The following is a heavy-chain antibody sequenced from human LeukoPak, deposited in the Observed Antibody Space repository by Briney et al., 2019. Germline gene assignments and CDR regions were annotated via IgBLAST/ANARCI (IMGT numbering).Heavy chain of an antibody. CDR3: ARDHRFLAAAAGMGY. V-gene: IGHV1-18*01. Sequence: ASVKVSCTAAGYTFTSYGISWVRQAPGQGLEWMGWISAYNGNTNYAQKLQGRVTMTTDTYTSTAYMELRSLRSDDTAVYYCARDHRFLAAAAGMGYWGQGTLVTVSS. J-gene: IGHJ4*02. CDR1: GYTFTSYG. D-gene: IGHD6-13*01. CDR2: ISAYNGNT.